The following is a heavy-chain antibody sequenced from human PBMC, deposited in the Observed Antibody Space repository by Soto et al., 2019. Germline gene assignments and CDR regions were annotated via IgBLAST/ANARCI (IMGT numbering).Heavy chain of an antibody. CDR3: ARDRVLLWFGDPGPRTNWFDP. Sequence: QVQLVESGGGVVQPGRSLRLSCAASGFTFSSYAMHWVRQAPGKGLEWVAVISYDGSNKYYADSVKGRFTISRDNSKNTLYLQMNSLRAEDTAVYYCARDRVLLWFGDPGPRTNWFDPWGQGTLVTVSS. D-gene: IGHD3-10*01. V-gene: IGHV3-30-3*01. J-gene: IGHJ5*02. CDR1: GFTFSSYA. CDR2: ISYDGSNK.